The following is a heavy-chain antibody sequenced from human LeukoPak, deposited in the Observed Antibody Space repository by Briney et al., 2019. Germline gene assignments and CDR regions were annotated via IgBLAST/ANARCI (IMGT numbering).Heavy chain of an antibody. D-gene: IGHD1-26*01. Sequence: SETLSLTCTVSGGSISSYYWSWFRQPPWKGLEWIGYIYYSGSTNYNSSLKSRVTMSVDTSKQQFSLKLSSVTAADTAVYYCAREGVGATDDAFDIWGQGIVVTVSS. CDR2: IYYSGST. CDR1: GGSISSYY. V-gene: IGHV4-59*13. CDR3: AREGVGATDDAFDI. J-gene: IGHJ3*02.